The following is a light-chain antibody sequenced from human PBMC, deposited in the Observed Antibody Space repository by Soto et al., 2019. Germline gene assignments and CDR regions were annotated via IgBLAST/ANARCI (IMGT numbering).Light chain of an antibody. CDR1: ENVGTN. V-gene: IGKV3D-15*01. Sequence: IVMTQSPATLSVSPGEGVTLSCRASENVGTNLAWYQQKPGQAPRLLIYGSSTRATGIPATFSGSGSGTEFTLTISSLQSEESAIYYCQQYNNWGLSFGGGTTVHIK. CDR2: GSS. J-gene: IGKJ4*01. CDR3: QQYNNWGLS.